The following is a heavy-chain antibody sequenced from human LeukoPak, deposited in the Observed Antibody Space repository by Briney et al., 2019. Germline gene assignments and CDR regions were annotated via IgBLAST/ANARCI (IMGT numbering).Heavy chain of an antibody. CDR3: ARRFYDNLTGHTWYDY. Sequence: ASVKVSCKTSGYSENFYGITWVRQVAGQGLEWMGWISAQHGQTEYAPNSQDRVTMTTDTYTNTAYMELSSLRSEDTAVYYCARRFYDNLTGHTWYDYWGQGTLVTVSS. D-gene: IGHD3-9*01. CDR1: GYSENFYG. CDR2: ISAQHGQT. J-gene: IGHJ4*02. V-gene: IGHV1-18*01.